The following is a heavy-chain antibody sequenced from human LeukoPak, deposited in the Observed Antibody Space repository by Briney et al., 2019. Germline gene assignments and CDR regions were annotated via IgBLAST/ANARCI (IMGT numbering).Heavy chain of an antibody. CDR1: GFTFSNAW. Sequence: PGRSLRLSCAASGFTFSNAWMSWVRQAPGKGLEWVGRIKSKTDGGTPDYAAPVKGRFTISRDDSKNTLYLQMNSLRPEDTAVYYCAKRQRASCGGDCYPFDYWGQGTLVTVSS. CDR3: AKRQRASCGGDCYPFDY. V-gene: IGHV3-15*01. D-gene: IGHD2-21*02. CDR2: IKSKTDGGTP. J-gene: IGHJ4*02.